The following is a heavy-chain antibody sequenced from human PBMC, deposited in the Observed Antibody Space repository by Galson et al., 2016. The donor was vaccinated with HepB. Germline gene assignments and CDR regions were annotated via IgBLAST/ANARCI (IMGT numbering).Heavy chain of an antibody. CDR3: VRDPSNSGDRWYFDL. D-gene: IGHD3-10*01. Sequence: SLRLSCAASGFTFSSYGMHWVRQAPGKGLEWVAVIWYDGSNKYYADSVKGRFTISRDNSKNTLYLQMNSLRAEDTAVYYCVRDPSNSGDRWYFDLWGRGTLVTVSS. CDR1: GFTFSSYG. J-gene: IGHJ2*01. V-gene: IGHV3-33*01. CDR2: IWYDGSNK.